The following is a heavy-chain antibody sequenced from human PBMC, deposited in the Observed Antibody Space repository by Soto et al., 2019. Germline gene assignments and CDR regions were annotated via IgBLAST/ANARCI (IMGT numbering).Heavy chain of an antibody. CDR1: GFTFSSYN. V-gene: IGHV3-48*02. CDR3: AKDVGSFYYDGMDV. J-gene: IGHJ6*02. Sequence: EVQLVESGGGLVQPGGSLRLSCAASGFTFSSYNMNWVRQAPGKGLEWIADISKSSTTINYADSVKGRFTISRDNAKNSLYLQMNSLRDEHTAVYYCAKDVGSFYYDGMDVWGQGTTVTVSS. D-gene: IGHD3-10*01. CDR2: ISKSSTTI.